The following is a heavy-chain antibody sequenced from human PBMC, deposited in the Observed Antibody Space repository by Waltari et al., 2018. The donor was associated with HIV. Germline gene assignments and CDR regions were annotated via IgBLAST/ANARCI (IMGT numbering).Heavy chain of an antibody. J-gene: IGHJ6*02. V-gene: IGHV3-53*01. CDR1: GFTVSSNY. CDR3: ARDPRSSGYYGVDV. D-gene: IGHD1-26*01. CDR2: IYSGGSR. Sequence: EVQLVESGGGLIETGGSLRLSCAASGFTVSSNYMSWVRPAPGKGVEWVSGIYSGGSRYYADSVECRFTISRDNSKNTVSLHMNSLRAEDTSVYYCARDPRSSGYYGVDVWGQGTAVTVSS.